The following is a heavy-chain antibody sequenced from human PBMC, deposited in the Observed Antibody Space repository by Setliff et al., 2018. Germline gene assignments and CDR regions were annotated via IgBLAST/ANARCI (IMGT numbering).Heavy chain of an antibody. Sequence: SETLSLTCDVSGYSFKSDDYWAWIRQSPGRGLEWIGSVSNSGSPYYNPSLKSRVTMSVDTSKNQFSLKLNSVTAADTAVYYCARKGISALSGAFDMWGQGTMGTVSS. J-gene: IGHJ3*02. CDR3: ARKGISALSGAFDM. D-gene: IGHD1-26*01. CDR2: VSNSGSP. V-gene: IGHV4-38-2*01. CDR1: GYSFKSDDY.